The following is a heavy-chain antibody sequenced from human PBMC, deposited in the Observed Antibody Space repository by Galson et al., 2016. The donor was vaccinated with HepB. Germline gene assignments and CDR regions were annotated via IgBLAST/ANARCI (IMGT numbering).Heavy chain of an antibody. J-gene: IGHJ4*02. V-gene: IGHV3-23*01. CDR1: GFTFNSYW. CDR2: ISRSGDAP. D-gene: IGHD3-16*01. Sequence: SLRLSCAASGFTFNSYWMHWVRQAPGRGLEWVSGISRSGDAPHYADFVKGRFTISRDNSKNTLYLYMNSLSAGDTALYYCGKHGAFDYWGQGALVTVSS. CDR3: GKHGAFDY.